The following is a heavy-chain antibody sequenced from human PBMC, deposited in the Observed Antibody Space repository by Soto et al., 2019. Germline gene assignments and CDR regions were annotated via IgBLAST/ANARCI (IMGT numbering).Heavy chain of an antibody. V-gene: IGHV1-46*01. CDR1: GYTFTSYY. CDR3: ARDQGITTFGVYSMYYYGKDV. CDR2: INPSGGST. Sequence: ASVKVSCKASGYTFTSYYMHWVRQAPGQGLEWMGIINPSGGSTSYAQKFQGRVTMTRDTSTSTVYMDLSSLSSEDTAVYYCARDQGITTFGVYSMYYYGKDVWGQGTTVTGSS. D-gene: IGHD3-3*01. J-gene: IGHJ6*02.